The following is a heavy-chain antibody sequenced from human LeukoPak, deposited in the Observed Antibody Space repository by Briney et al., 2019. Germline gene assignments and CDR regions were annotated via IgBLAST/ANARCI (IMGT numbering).Heavy chain of an antibody. CDR1: GYTFTGYY. V-gene: IGHV1-2*02. Sequence: ASVKVSCKASGYTFTGYYMHWVRQAPGQGLEWMGWINPNSGGTNYAQKFQGRVTMTRDTSIGTAYMELSRLRSDDTAVYYCATTHLQSYGDYVDWGQGTLVTVSS. CDR2: INPNSGGT. CDR3: ATTHLQSYGDYVD. J-gene: IGHJ4*02. D-gene: IGHD4-17*01.